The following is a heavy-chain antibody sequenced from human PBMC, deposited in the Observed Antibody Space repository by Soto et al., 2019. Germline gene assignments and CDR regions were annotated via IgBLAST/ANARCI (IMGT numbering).Heavy chain of an antibody. D-gene: IGHD5-18*01. CDR1: GYTFYSHS. V-gene: IGHV1-18*01. J-gene: IGHJ6*02. CDR2: INADYGNT. Sequence: QAQLVQSGAEVKKPGASVKVSCKASGYTFYSHSISWVRQAPGQGLEWMGRINADYGNTQYAQKFRGRVTMTTDTSTTTVYMELTNLRSDDAAVYYCARCIQGDYYYGMDASCQGTTVTVSS. CDR3: ARCIQGDYYYGMDA.